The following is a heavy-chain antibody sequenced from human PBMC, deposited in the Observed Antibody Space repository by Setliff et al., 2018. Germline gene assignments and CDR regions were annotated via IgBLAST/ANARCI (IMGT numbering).Heavy chain of an antibody. J-gene: IGHJ3*02. CDR1: GGSFSGYY. Sequence: KASETLSLTCAVYGGSFSGYYWSWIRQPPGKGLEWIGRIYTSGSTNYNPSLKSRVTISVDTSKNQFSLKLSSVTAADTAVYYCARVPRFTDTRNAFDIWGQGTMVTVSS. D-gene: IGHD5-18*01. V-gene: IGHV4-4*08. CDR2: IYTSGST. CDR3: ARVPRFTDTRNAFDI.